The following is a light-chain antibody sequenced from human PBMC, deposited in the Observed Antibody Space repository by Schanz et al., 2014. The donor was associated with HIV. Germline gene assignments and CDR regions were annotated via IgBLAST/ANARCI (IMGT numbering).Light chain of an antibody. CDR1: QSLDRW. CDR3: QHYSGFSGT. J-gene: IGKJ1*01. CDR2: EAS. Sequence: DIQMTQFPSTLSASVGDRVTITCRAGQSLDRWLAWYQQKPGKAPKLLINEASSLQSGVPSRFSGSGSGTEFTLTISGLQPDDFATYYCQHYSGFSGTFGLGTKVELK. V-gene: IGKV1-5*03.